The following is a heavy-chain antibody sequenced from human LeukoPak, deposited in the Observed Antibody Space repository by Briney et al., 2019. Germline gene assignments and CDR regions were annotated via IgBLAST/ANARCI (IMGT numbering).Heavy chain of an antibody. D-gene: IGHD4-17*01. Sequence: PSETLSPTCAVSGYSISSGYYWGWVRQPPGKGLEWIGSIYHSGSTYYNPSLKSRVTISVDTSKNHFSLKLSSVTAADTAVYYCASTINNDYGDYGRFDYWGQGTLVTVSS. V-gene: IGHV4-38-2*01. CDR1: GYSISSGYY. CDR2: IYHSGST. CDR3: ASTINNDYGDYGRFDY. J-gene: IGHJ4*02.